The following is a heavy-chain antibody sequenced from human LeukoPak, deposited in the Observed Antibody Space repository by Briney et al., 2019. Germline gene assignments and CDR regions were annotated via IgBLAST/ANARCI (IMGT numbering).Heavy chain of an antibody. CDR1: GGTFSSYA. Sequence: SVKVSCKASGGTFSSYAISWVRQAPGQWLEWMGGIIPIFGTANYAQKFQGRVTITADESTSTAYMELSSLRSEDTAVYYCARDHSSERIAAAGARGYYYYGMDVWGQGTTVTVSS. J-gene: IGHJ6*02. V-gene: IGHV1-69*13. CDR3: ARDHSSERIAAAGARGYYYYGMDV. CDR2: IIPIFGTA. D-gene: IGHD6-13*01.